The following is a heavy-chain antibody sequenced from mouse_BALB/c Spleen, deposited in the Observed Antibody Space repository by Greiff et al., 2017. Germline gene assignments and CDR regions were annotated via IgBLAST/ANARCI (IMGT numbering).Heavy chain of an antibody. CDR3: ARHNYGSSYVGFAY. Sequence: EVKLVESGGGLVQPGGSLKLSCAASGFTFSSYTMSWVRQTPEKRLEWVAYISNGGGSTYYPDTVKGRFTISRDNAKNTLYLQMSSLKSEDTAMYYCARHNYGSSYVGFAYWGQGTLVTVSA. CDR2: ISNGGGST. CDR1: GFTFSSYT. J-gene: IGHJ3*01. V-gene: IGHV5-12-2*01. D-gene: IGHD1-1*01.